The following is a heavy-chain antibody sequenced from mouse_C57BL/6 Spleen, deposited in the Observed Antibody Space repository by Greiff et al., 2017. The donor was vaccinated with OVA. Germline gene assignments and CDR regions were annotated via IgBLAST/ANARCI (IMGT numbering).Heavy chain of an antibody. D-gene: IGHD2-5*01. V-gene: IGHV3-6*01. J-gene: IGHJ3*01. CDR3: ARDYSNYFAWFAY. CDR1: GYSITSGYY. Sequence: ESGPGLVKPSQSLSLTCSVTGYSITSGYYWNWIRQFPGNKLEWMGYIRYDGSNNYNPSLKNRISITRDTSKNQFFLKLNSVTTEDTATYYSARDYSNYFAWFAYWGQGTLVTVSA. CDR2: IRYDGSN.